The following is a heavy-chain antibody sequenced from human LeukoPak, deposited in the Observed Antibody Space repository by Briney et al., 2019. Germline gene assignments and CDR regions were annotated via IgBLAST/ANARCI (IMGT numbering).Heavy chain of an antibody. J-gene: IGHJ4*02. Sequence: GASVKVSCKASGGTFSSYAISWVRQAPGQGLEWMGGIIPIFGTANHAQKFQGRVTITTDESTSTAYMELSSLRSEDTAVYYCASGLVVGATSNFDYWGQGTLVTVSS. V-gene: IGHV1-69*05. CDR1: GGTFSSYA. CDR3: ASGLVVGATSNFDY. CDR2: IIPIFGTA. D-gene: IGHD1-26*01.